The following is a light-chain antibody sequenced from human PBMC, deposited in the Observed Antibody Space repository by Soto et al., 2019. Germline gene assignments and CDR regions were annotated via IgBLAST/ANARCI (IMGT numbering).Light chain of an antibody. CDR3: CSYAGSSTFYV. Sequence: VLTHTASVSGSLRHWSTISCAGHRRDVGSYNLVSWYQQHPGKAPKLMIYEGSKRPSGVSNRFSGSKSGNTASLTISGLQAEDEADYYCCSYAGSSTFYVFGTGTKVTVL. CDR2: EGS. V-gene: IGLV2-23*01. CDR1: RRDVGSYNL. J-gene: IGLJ1*01.